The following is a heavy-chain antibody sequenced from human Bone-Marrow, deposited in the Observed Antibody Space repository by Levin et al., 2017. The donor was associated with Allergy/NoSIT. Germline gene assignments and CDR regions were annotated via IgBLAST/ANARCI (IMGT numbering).Heavy chain of an antibody. Sequence: SETLSLTCAVSGDSISSYYWNWIRQPAGKGLEWIGRIFTSGSTNYNPSLKSRVTMSVDMSKNQLSLKLTSVTAAATAVYYCLRDPHYDLWTTDSTGYFDLWGRGTPVTVSS. V-gene: IGHV4-4*07. CDR2: IFTSGST. J-gene: IGHJ2*01. CDR3: LRDPHYDLWTTDSTGYFDL. CDR1: GDSISSYY. D-gene: IGHD3-3*01.